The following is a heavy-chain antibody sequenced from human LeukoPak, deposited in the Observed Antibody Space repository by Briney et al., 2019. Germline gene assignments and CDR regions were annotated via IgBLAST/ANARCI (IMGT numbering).Heavy chain of an antibody. V-gene: IGHV1-8*03. Sequence: ASVKVCCKASGYTFTSYDINWVRQATGQGLEWMGWMNPNSGNTGYAQKFQGRVTITRNTSISTAYMALSSLRSEDTAVYYCAREVGGYDSGYYYYMDVWGKGTTVTVSS. D-gene: IGHD5-12*01. CDR1: GYTFTSYD. CDR2: MNPNSGNT. J-gene: IGHJ6*03. CDR3: AREVGGYDSGYYYYMDV.